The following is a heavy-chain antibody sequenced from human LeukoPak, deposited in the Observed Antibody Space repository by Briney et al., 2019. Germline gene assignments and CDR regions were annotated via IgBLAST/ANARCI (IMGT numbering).Heavy chain of an antibody. D-gene: IGHD3/OR15-3a*01. Sequence: PGGSLRLSCAVSGFTFSSYAMSWVRQAPGKGLEWVSSISSSSRYIYYADSVKGRFTISRDNAKNSLYLQMNSLRAEDTAVYYCARDMDWVLDYWGQGTLVTVSS. CDR2: ISSSSRYI. V-gene: IGHV3-21*01. CDR1: GFTFSSYA. J-gene: IGHJ4*02. CDR3: ARDMDWVLDY.